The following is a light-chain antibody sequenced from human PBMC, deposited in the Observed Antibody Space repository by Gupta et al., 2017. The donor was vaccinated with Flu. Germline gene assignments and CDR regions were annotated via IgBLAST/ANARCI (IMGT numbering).Light chain of an antibody. V-gene: IGKV1-5*03. CDR1: QRISCW. J-gene: IGKJ1*01. Sequence: GGSVTIHCRASQRISCWLGWDQQKPGKAPKLRIYKASRLESGVPSRFSGSGSGTEFTLTISSLQPDDFATYYCQQYNSYSGTFGQGTKVEIK. CDR3: QQYNSYSGT. CDR2: KAS.